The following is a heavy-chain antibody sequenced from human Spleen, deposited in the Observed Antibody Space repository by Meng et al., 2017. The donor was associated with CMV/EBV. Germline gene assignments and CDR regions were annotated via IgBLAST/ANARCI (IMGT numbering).Heavy chain of an antibody. D-gene: IGHD2-21*01. J-gene: IGHJ4*02. V-gene: IGHV3-73*01. CDR2: IRTKGNNYAT. CDR1: GFTFSGSA. Sequence: GGSLRLSCAASGFTFSGSAVHWVRQASGKGLEWVGRIRTKGNNYATAYGASVKGRFTISRDDSKNTAYLQMNSLETEDTAVYYCSRHGSEPLGCGGDCYSFGYWGQGTLVTVSS. CDR3: SRHGSEPLGCGGDCYSFGY.